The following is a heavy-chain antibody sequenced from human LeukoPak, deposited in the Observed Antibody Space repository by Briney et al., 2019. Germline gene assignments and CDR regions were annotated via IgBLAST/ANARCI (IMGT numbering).Heavy chain of an antibody. J-gene: IGHJ4*02. CDR1: GGSFSGYY. CDR2: INHSGST. Sequence: SETLSLTCAVYGGSFSGYYWSWIRQPPGKGLEWIGEINHSGSTNYNPSLKSRVTISVDTSKNQFSLKLSSVTAADTAVYYCARDLDPKGIAAGHDYWGQGTLVTVSS. CDR3: ARDLDPKGIAAGHDY. V-gene: IGHV4-34*01. D-gene: IGHD6-13*01.